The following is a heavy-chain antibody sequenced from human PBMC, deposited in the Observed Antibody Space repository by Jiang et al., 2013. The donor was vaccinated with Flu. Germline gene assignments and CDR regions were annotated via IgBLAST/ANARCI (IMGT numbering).Heavy chain of an antibody. J-gene: IGHJ5*02. CDR1: TSYY. V-gene: IGHV1-46*03. CDR3: ARAPSVVRGVIVRETNNWFDP. CDR2: INPSGGST. Sequence: TSYYMHWVRQAPGQGLEWMGIINPSGGSTSYAQKFQGRVTMTRDTSTSTVYMELSSLRSEDTAVYYCARAPSVVRGVIVRETNNWFDPWGQGTLVTVSS. D-gene: IGHD3-10*01.